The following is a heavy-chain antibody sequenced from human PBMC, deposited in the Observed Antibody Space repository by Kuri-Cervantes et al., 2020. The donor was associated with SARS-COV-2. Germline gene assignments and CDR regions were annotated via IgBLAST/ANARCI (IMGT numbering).Heavy chain of an antibody. CDR2: INPDGSYT. V-gene: IGHV3-74*01. J-gene: IGHJ6*02. CDR3: ARDHAVLRFLEDPMDV. CDR1: GFTFSGHW. D-gene: IGHD3-3*01. Sequence: GESLKISCAASGFTFSGHWIHWVRQAPGKGLVWVSRINPDGSYTNNADSVKGRFTLSRDNAKNMLFLQMNSLRAEDTAVYYCARDHAVLRFLEDPMDVWGQGTTVTVSS.